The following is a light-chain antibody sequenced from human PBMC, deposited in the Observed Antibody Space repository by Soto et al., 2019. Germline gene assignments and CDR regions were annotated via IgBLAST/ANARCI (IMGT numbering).Light chain of an antibody. CDR3: QQAYTFPLT. J-gene: IGKJ4*01. Sequence: VQMTQSPSSVSASVGDRVTITCRASQNIDNSLVWYQQKAGKAPQLLIYAASSLQSGVPPRFSGTRSGTEFTLTVNNLQSEDFALYFCQQAYTFPLTFGGGTKVEVK. CDR2: AAS. CDR1: QNIDNS. V-gene: IGKV1D-12*01.